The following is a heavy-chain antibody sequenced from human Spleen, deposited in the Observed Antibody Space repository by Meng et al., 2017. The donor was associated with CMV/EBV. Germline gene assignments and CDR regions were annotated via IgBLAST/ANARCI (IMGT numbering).Heavy chain of an antibody. CDR1: GGSFSGYY. J-gene: IGHJ4*02. V-gene: IGHV4-34*01. CDR3: ARQANYYDGAGLFDY. Sequence: VQLQEAGVGMLKPSETRSLSCAVYGGSFSGYYCRWIRQPPGKGLEWIGEINHSGSTNYNPSLKSRVTISVDTSKNQFSLKLSSVTAADTAVYYCARQANYYDGAGLFDYWGQGTLVTISS. D-gene: IGHD3-22*01. CDR2: INHSGST.